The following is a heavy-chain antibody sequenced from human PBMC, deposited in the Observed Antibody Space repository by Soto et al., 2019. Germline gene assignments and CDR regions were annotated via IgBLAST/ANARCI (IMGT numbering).Heavy chain of an antibody. D-gene: IGHD3-16*01. Sequence: ASVKVSCKASGYTFTSYYMHWVRQAPGQGLEWMGIINPSGGSTNYAQKFQGRVTITADKSTSTAYMELNSLRSEDTAVYYCARRDYGDSDYWGQGTLVTVS. J-gene: IGHJ4*02. CDR3: ARRDYGDSDY. V-gene: IGHV1-46*01. CDR1: GYTFTSYY. CDR2: INPSGGST.